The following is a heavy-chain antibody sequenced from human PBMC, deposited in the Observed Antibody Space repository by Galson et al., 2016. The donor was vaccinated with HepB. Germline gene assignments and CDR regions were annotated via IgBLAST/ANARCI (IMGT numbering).Heavy chain of an antibody. J-gene: IGHJ4*02. D-gene: IGHD6-6*01. CDR1: GGSFSGYY. CDR2: INHSGST. Sequence: TLSLTCAVYGGSFSGYYGSWIRQPPGKGLEWIGEINHSGSTNCNPSLKSRVTISVDTSKNQFSLKLSSVTAADTALYYCARGLDSSSLYPFDYWGQGTLVTVSS. CDR3: ARGLDSSSLYPFDY. V-gene: IGHV4-34*01.